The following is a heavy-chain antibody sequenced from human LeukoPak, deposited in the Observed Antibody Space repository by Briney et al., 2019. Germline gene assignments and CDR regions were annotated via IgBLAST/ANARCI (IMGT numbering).Heavy chain of an antibody. CDR3: ARDIAGGWNYFDY. J-gene: IGHJ4*02. D-gene: IGHD1-14*01. CDR2: ISPTGGST. V-gene: IGHV1-46*01. CDR1: GYTFTSYN. Sequence: ASVKVSCKASGYTFTSYNIHWVRQAPGQGLEWMGIISPTGGSTGYAQEFQGRVTMTRDTSTTTVYMEMSSLRSEDTAVYYCARDIAGGWNYFDYWGQGTLVTVSS.